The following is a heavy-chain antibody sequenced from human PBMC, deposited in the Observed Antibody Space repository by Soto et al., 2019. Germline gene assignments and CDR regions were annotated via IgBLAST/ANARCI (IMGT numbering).Heavy chain of an antibody. Sequence: GGSLRLSCAASGFTFSSYGMHWVRQAPGKGLEWVAVISYDGSNKYYADSVKGRFTISRDNSKNTLYLQMNSLRAEDTAVYYCSSSGYYYDVDAFDIWGQGTMVTVSS. J-gene: IGHJ3*02. D-gene: IGHD3-22*01. V-gene: IGHV3-30*03. CDR1: GFTFSSYG. CDR2: ISYDGSNK. CDR3: SSSGYYYDVDAFDI.